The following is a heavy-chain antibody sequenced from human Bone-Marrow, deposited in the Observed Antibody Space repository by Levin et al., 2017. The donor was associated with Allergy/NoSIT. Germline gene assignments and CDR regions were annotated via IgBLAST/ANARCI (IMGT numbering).Heavy chain of an antibody. CDR3: ARGIPAAVSGLGWFDP. CDR2: IYTSGGT. J-gene: IGHJ5*02. V-gene: IGHV4-61*02. CDR1: GDSITSGTYY. D-gene: IGHD2-2*01. Sequence: SETLSLTCTVSGDSITSGTYYWSWIRQPAGKRLEWIGRIYTSGGTYYNPSLRSRISISMDTSKNQFSLKLSSGTAADTAVYYCARGIPAAVSGLGWFDPWGQGALVTVSS.